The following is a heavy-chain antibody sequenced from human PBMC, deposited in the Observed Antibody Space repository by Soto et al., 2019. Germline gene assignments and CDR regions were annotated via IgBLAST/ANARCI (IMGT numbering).Heavy chain of an antibody. J-gene: IGHJ4*02. Sequence: GGSLRLSCAASGFTFSSYGMHWVRQAPGKGLEWVAVISYDGSNKYYADSVKGRFTISRDNAENSVYLQMDSLRADDTAVYYCARQAARNYIDSWGQGNSVTVSS. D-gene: IGHD6-6*01. CDR1: GFTFSSYG. CDR3: ARQAARNYIDS. CDR2: ISYDGSNK. V-gene: IGHV3-30*03.